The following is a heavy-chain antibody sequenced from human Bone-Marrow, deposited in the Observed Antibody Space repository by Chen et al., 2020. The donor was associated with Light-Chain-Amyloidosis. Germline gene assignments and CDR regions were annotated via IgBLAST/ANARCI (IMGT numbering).Heavy chain of an antibody. Sequence: EVQLVESGGGLLQRGGSLRLSCAASGFAFSSYAMSWVRQAPGKGLEWVSTISGRGGSRYYGDSVKGRFTISRGNSKNALFLKMNSLRAEDTAVYYCAKDISYDDILPGYPADAFDIWGQGTMVTVSS. CDR1: GFAFSSYA. D-gene: IGHD3-9*01. CDR2: ISGRGGSR. V-gene: IGHV3-23*04. J-gene: IGHJ3*02. CDR3: AKDISYDDILPGYPADAFDI.